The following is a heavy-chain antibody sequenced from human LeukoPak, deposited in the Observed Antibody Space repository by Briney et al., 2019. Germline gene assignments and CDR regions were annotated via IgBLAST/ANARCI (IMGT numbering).Heavy chain of an antibody. D-gene: IGHD6-6*01. CDR2: ISGSGGST. Sequence: GGSLRLSCAASGFTFSSYAMSWVRQAPGKGLEWVSAISGSGGSTYYADSVKGRFTISRDNSKNTLYLQMNSLRAEDTAVYYCAKDDEYSSSSRLDYWGQGTLVTVSS. CDR3: AKDDEYSSSSRLDY. J-gene: IGHJ4*02. CDR1: GFTFSSYA. V-gene: IGHV3-23*01.